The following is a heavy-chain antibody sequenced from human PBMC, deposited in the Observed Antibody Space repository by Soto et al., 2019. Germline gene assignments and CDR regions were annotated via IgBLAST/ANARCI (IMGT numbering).Heavy chain of an antibody. CDR1: GYTFTGYY. D-gene: IGHD2-2*01. Sequence: ASVKVSCKASGYTFTGYYMHWVRQAPGQGLEWMGWINPNSGGTNYAQKFQGRVTMTRDTSISKAYMELSRLRSDDTAVYYCARVRVKYQLPYFDYWGQGTPVTVSS. CDR3: ARVRVKYQLPYFDY. J-gene: IGHJ4*02. CDR2: INPNSGGT. V-gene: IGHV1-2*02.